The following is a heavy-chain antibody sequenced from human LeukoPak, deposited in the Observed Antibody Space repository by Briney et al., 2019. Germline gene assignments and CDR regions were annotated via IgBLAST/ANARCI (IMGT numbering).Heavy chain of an antibody. J-gene: IGHJ4*02. D-gene: IGHD6-13*01. CDR3: ARSKGIAVAERYYFDY. CDR2: TYPGNSDT. Sequence: PGESLKISCKGSGYSFTSYWIGWVRQMPGKGLEWMGITYPGNSDTRYSPSFQGQVTISADKSISTAYLQWSSLKASDTAMYYCARSKGIAVAERYYFDYWGQGTLVTVSS. CDR1: GYSFTSYW. V-gene: IGHV5-51*01.